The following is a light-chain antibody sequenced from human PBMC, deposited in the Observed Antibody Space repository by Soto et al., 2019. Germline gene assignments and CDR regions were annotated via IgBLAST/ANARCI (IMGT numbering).Light chain of an antibody. J-gene: IGKJ1*01. Sequence: EIVLTQSPGTLSLSPGERATLSCRASQSINNNYLAWYQQKRGQAPRLLIYGASSRATGIPDRFCGSGSGTDFTLTISTLEPADFAVYYCQQYGGSPRTFGQGTKVEIK. CDR3: QQYGGSPRT. CDR1: QSINNNY. V-gene: IGKV3-20*01. CDR2: GAS.